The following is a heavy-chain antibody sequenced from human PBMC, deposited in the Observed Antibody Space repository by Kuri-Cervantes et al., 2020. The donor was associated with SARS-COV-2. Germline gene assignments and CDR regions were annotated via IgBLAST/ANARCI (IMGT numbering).Heavy chain of an antibody. CDR2: IYWDDDK. V-gene: IGHV2-5*02. J-gene: IGHJ4*02. CDR3: AHKPLTGTTDF. D-gene: IGHD1-7*01. CDR1: GFSLSTSGVG. Sequence: SGPTLVKPTQTLTLTCSFSGFSLSTSGVGVGWIRQPPGKALEWLALIYWDDDKRYSPSLKSRLTITGDTSKNQVVLTMTNMDPVDTATYYCAHKPLTGTTDFWGQGTLVTVSS.